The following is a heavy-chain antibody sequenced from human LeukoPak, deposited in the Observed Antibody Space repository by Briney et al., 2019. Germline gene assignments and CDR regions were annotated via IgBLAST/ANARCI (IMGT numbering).Heavy chain of an antibody. V-gene: IGHV1-69*05. J-gene: IGHJ3*02. Sequence: ASVKVSCKASGGTFSSYAISWVRQAPGQGLEWMGGIIPIFGTANYAQKFRGRVTITTDESTSTAYMELSSLRSEDTAVYYCASYDSSGPDIWGQGTMVTVSS. D-gene: IGHD3-22*01. CDR1: GGTFSSYA. CDR3: ASYDSSGPDI. CDR2: IIPIFGTA.